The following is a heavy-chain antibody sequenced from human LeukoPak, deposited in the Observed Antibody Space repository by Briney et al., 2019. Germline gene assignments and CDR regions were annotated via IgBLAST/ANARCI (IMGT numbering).Heavy chain of an antibody. Sequence: ASVKVSCKASGGTFSSYAISWVRQAPGQGVEWMGRIIPILGIANYAQKFQGRVTITADKSTSTAYMELSSLRSEDTAVYYCASTLSGYYSDSSGYYHWGQGTLVTVSS. D-gene: IGHD3-22*01. CDR2: IIPILGIA. V-gene: IGHV1-69*04. CDR1: GGTFSSYA. J-gene: IGHJ5*02. CDR3: ASTLSGYYSDSSGYYH.